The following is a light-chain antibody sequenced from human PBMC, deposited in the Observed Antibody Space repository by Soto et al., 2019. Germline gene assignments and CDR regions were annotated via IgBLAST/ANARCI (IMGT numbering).Light chain of an antibody. V-gene: IGKV3-20*01. J-gene: IGKJ1*01. CDR1: QSISSSY. Sequence: EIVLTQSPGTLSLFPGERATLSCRASQSISSSYLAWYQQKPGQAHRLLIYGASSRATGIPDRFSGAGSATDFTLTISRLEPEDFAVYYCHQYGSAPAWTFGQGTKVEIK. CDR3: HQYGSAPAWT. CDR2: GAS.